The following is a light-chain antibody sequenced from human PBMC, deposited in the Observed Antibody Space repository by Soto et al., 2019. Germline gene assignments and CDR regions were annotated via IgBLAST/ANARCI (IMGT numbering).Light chain of an antibody. CDR3: ASYAVSNVV. V-gene: IGLV2-8*01. Sequence: QSALTQPPSASGSPGQSVTISCTGTSSDIGGYNYISWYQQHPGKAPKLMIYEVSKRPSGVPDRFSASKSGNTASLTVSGLQAEDDADYYCASYAVSNVVFGGGTKLTVL. CDR2: EVS. J-gene: IGLJ2*01. CDR1: SSDIGGYNY.